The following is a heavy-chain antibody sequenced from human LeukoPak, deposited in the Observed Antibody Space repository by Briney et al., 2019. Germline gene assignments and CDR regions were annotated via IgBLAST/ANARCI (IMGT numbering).Heavy chain of an antibody. J-gene: IGHJ4*02. V-gene: IGHV4-4*07. CDR1: GGSTNSYY. CDR2: IYSSGSP. CDR3: ARVKASSTSWTFDQ. Sequence: SETLSLTCSVSGGSTNSYYWSWIRQSGGKGLEWIGRIYSSGSPVYNPSLNSRLTMSIDTSKNKFSLTLKSVTATDTAVYYYARVKASSTSWTFDQWGQGALVTVSS. D-gene: IGHD2-2*01.